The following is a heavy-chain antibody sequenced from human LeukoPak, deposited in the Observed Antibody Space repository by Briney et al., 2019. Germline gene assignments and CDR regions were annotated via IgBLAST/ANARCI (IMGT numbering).Heavy chain of an antibody. CDR3: ARGDYDILTGLNWFDP. V-gene: IGHV1-8*01. D-gene: IGHD3-9*01. CDR2: MNPNSGNT. J-gene: IGHJ5*02. Sequence: ASVKVSCKASGYTFTSYDINWVRQATGQGLEWMGWMNPNSGNTGYAQKFQGRVTMTRSTSISTAYMELSSLRSEDTAVYYCARGDYDILTGLNWFDPWGQGTLVTVSS. CDR1: GYTFTSYD.